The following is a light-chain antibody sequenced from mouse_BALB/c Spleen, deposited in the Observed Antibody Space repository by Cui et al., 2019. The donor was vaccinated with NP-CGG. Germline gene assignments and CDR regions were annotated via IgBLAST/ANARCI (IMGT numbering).Light chain of an antibody. CDR3: ALWYSNHWV. Sequence: QSVVTQQSSLTTSPGETVTLTCRSSTGAVTTNNYANWVQEKPDHLFTGLIGGTNNRPPGVPARFSGSLIGDKAALTITGAQTEDEAKYFCALWYSNHWVFGGGTKLTVL. V-gene: IGLV1*01. CDR1: TGAVTTNNY. CDR2: GTN. J-gene: IGLJ1*01.